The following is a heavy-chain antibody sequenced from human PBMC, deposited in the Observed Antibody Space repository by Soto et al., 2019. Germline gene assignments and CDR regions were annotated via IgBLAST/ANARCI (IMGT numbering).Heavy chain of an antibody. Sequence: QVQLVQSGAEVQKPGASVKVSCKASGYIFTSYVIHWVRQAPGQRLEWMGWINAGNGNTKYSQKFQGRVTITSDTSASTAYMELSSLRSDDTAVYYCARDSHSSSWYEYDYWGQGTLVTVSS. J-gene: IGHJ4*02. V-gene: IGHV1-3*01. CDR1: GYIFTSYV. CDR3: ARDSHSSSWYEYDY. CDR2: INAGNGNT. D-gene: IGHD6-13*01.